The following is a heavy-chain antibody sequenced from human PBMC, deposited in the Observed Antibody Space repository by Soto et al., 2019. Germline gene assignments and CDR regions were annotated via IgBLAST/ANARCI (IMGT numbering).Heavy chain of an antibody. D-gene: IGHD6-13*01. V-gene: IGHV4-39*02. CDR2: IYYSGST. CDR1: GGSISSSSYY. Sequence: QLQLQESGPGLVKPSETLSLTCTVSGGSISSSSYYWGWIRQPPGKGLEWIGSIYYSGSTYYNPSLKSRVTISVDTSKNQFSLKLSSVTAADTAVYYCARDGVGRAAGGENYYYYGMDVWGQGTTVTVSS. CDR3: ARDGVGRAAGGENYYYYGMDV. J-gene: IGHJ6*02.